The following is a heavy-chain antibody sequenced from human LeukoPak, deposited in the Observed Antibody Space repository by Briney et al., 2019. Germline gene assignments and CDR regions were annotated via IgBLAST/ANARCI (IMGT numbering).Heavy chain of an antibody. CDR1: GFTFSSFS. CDR2: ISSTSSTI. CDR3: ARDGQDDILIGYYDY. Sequence: GGSLRLSCAASGFTFSSFSMNWVRQAPGKGLEWVSYISSTSSTIYYADSVKGRFTISRDNSKNTLYLQMNSLRAEDTAVYYCARDGQDDILIGYYDYWGQGTLVTVSS. V-gene: IGHV3-48*01. J-gene: IGHJ4*02. D-gene: IGHD3-9*01.